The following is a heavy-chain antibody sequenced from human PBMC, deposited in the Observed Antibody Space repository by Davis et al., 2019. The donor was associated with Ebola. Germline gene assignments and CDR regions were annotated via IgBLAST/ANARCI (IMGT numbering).Heavy chain of an antibody. J-gene: IGHJ4*02. Sequence: PGGSLRLSCGGSGFTFEAYAMYWVRQVPGKGLEWVSSITWNSGKIAYSDSVKGRFTVSRENAKNSLFLQMNSLRPEDTALYYCARETVATIEAYFDHWGQGALVTVS. V-gene: IGHV3-9*01. CDR1: GFTFEAYA. D-gene: IGHD5-12*01. CDR3: ARETVATIEAYFDH. CDR2: ITWNSGKI.